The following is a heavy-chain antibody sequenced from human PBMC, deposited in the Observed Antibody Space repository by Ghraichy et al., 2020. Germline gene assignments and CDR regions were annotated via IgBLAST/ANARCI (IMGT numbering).Heavy chain of an antibody. D-gene: IGHD6-19*01. CDR3: ARGLAGGKKYSSGWYSQRLSSIPDY. CDR2: INHSEST. J-gene: IGHJ4*02. Sequence: SETLSLTCAVYGGSFSGYYWSWIRQPPGKGLEWIGEINHSESTNYNPSLKSRVTISVDTSKNQFSLKLSSVTAADTAVYYCARGLAGGKKYSSGWYSQRLSSIPDYWGQGTLVTVSS. V-gene: IGHV4-34*01. CDR1: GGSFSGYY.